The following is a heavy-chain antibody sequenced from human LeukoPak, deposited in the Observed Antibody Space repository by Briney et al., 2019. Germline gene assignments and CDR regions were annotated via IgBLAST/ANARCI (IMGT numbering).Heavy chain of an antibody. J-gene: IGHJ4*02. D-gene: IGHD5-12*01. Sequence: GGSLRLSCAASGLIFGSYGMHWVRQAPGKGLEWVAFIRFDGTNKYYAESVKGRFTISRDNSKNTLYLQMNSLRPEDTAVYYCVKDWAVLGTMVPNWGQGTVVTVSS. CDR3: VKDWAVLGTMVPN. CDR1: GLIFGSYG. CDR2: IRFDGTNK. V-gene: IGHV3-30*02.